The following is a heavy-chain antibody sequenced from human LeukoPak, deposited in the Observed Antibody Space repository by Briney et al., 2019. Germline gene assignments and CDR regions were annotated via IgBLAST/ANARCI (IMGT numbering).Heavy chain of an antibody. Sequence: SVKVSCKASGGTFSSYAISWVRQAPGQGLEWMGGIIPIFGTANYAQKFQGRVTITADESTSTAYMELSSLRSEDTAVYYCARGRDGSGWYEGVDYWGQGTLVTVSS. CDR1: GGTFSSYA. J-gene: IGHJ4*02. V-gene: IGHV1-69*13. CDR2: IIPIFGTA. CDR3: ARGRDGSGWYEGVDY. D-gene: IGHD6-19*01.